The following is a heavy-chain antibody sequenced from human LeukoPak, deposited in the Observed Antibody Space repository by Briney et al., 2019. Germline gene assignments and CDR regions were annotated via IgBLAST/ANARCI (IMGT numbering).Heavy chain of an antibody. Sequence: GGSLRLSCAASGFTFGSYSMNWVRQAPGKGLEWVSSISSSSSYMYYADSVKGRFTISRDNAKNSLHLQMNSLRAEDTAVYYYAKNYYDSSGLFDYWGQGTLVIVSS. CDR1: GFTFGSYS. CDR2: ISSSSSYM. CDR3: AKNYYDSSGLFDY. V-gene: IGHV3-21*01. D-gene: IGHD3-22*01. J-gene: IGHJ4*02.